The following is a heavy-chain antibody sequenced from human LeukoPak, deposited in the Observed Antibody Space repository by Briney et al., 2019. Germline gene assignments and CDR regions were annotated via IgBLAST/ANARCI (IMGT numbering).Heavy chain of an antibody. CDR1: GFSFSTYN. Sequence: PGGSLRLSCAASGFSFSTYNMNWVRQAPGKGLEWVSSISSSSSYIYYADSVKGRFTISRDNAKNSLYLQMNSLRAEDTALYYCARDLIVATTTGGAYYFDYWGQGTLVTVSS. V-gene: IGHV3-21*04. CDR3: ARDLIVATTTGGAYYFDY. D-gene: IGHD5-12*01. CDR2: ISSSSSYI. J-gene: IGHJ4*02.